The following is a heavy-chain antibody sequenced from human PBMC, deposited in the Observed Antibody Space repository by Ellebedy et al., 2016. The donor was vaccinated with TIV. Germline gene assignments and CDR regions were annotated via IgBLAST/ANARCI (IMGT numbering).Heavy chain of an antibody. D-gene: IGHD6-13*01. CDR1: GGSISSSSYY. CDR2: LYYSGCA. CDR3: ARGGAAGSSDYYYGMDV. V-gene: IGHV4-39*01. Sequence: MPSETLSLTCAVSGGSISSSSYYWGWIRQPPGKGLEWIGSLYYSGCAYYNPSLKSRVTISVDRSKNQFSLNVTSVTAADTAVYYCARGGAAGSSDYYYGMDVWGQGTTVTVSS. J-gene: IGHJ6*02.